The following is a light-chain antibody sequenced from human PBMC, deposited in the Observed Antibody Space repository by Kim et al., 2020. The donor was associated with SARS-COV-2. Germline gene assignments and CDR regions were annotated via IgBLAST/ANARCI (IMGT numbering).Light chain of an antibody. Sequence: GQSVTISCTGTSSDVGGYNYVSWYQQHPGKAPKLMIYEVSKLPSGVPDRFSGSKSGNTASLTISGLQAEDEADYYCCSYAGSYTWVFGGGTQLTVL. V-gene: IGLV2-11*01. CDR2: EVS. CDR1: SSDVGGYNY. J-gene: IGLJ3*02. CDR3: CSYAGSYTWV.